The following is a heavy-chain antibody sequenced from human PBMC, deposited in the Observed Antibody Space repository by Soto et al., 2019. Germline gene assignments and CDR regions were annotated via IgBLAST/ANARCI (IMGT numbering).Heavy chain of an antibody. V-gene: IGHV4-30-4*01. CDR1: GGSISSGDYY. Sequence: TLSLTCTVSGGSISSGDYYWSWIRQPPGKGLEWIGYIYYSGSTYYNPSLKSRVTISVDTSKNQFSLKLSSVTAADTAVYYCARAPGALLWFGELAYYFDYWGQGTLVTVSS. CDR2: IYYSGST. D-gene: IGHD3-10*01. CDR3: ARAPGALLWFGELAYYFDY. J-gene: IGHJ4*02.